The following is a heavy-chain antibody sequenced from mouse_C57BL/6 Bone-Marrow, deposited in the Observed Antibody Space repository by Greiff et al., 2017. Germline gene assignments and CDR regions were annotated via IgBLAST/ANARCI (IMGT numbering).Heavy chain of an antibody. J-gene: IGHJ4*01. D-gene: IGHD1-1*01. CDR1: GFNIKDYY. Sequence: VQLQQSGAELVRPGASVKLSCTASGFNIKDYYMHWVKQRPEQGLEWIGRIDPEDGDTEYAPKFQGKATMTADTSSNTAYLQLSSLTSEDTAVYYCTYDYGSSPYYYAMDYWGQGTSVTVSS. V-gene: IGHV14-1*01. CDR2: IDPEDGDT. CDR3: TYDYGSSPYYYAMDY.